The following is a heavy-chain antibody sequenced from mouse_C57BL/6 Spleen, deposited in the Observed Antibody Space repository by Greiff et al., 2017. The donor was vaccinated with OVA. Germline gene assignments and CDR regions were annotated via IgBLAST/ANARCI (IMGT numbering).Heavy chain of an antibody. J-gene: IGHJ2*01. CDR2: IYPGDGDT. CDR1: GYAFSSSW. CDR3: ARRQLRGYYFDY. Sequence: VQVVESGPELVKPGASVKISCKASGYAFSSSWMNWVKQRPGKGLEWIGRIYPGDGDTNYNGKFKGKATLTADKSSSTAYMQLSSLTSEDSAVYFCARRQLRGYYFDYWGQGTTLTVSS. V-gene: IGHV1-82*01. D-gene: IGHD3-2*02.